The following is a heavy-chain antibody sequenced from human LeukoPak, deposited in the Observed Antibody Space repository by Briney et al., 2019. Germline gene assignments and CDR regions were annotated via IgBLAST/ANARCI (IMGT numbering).Heavy chain of an antibody. CDR3: AREVRDSSGYYYVYGMDV. CDR1: GGTFSSYA. Sequence: SVKVSYKASGGTFSSYAISWVRQAPGQGLEWMGGIIPIFGTANYAQKFQGRVTITADESTSTAYMELSSLRSEDTAVYYCAREVRDSSGYYYVYGMDVWGQGTTVTVSS. D-gene: IGHD3-22*01. J-gene: IGHJ6*02. CDR2: IIPIFGTA. V-gene: IGHV1-69*13.